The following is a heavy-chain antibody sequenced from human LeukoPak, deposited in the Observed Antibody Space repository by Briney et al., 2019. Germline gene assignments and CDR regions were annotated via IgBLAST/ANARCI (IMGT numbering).Heavy chain of an antibody. J-gene: IGHJ3*02. CDR1: GFTFSSYS. D-gene: IGHD2-15*01. V-gene: IGHV3-48*04. CDR2: ISSSSSTI. Sequence: GGSLRLSCAASGFTFSSYSMNWVRQAPGKGLEWVSYISSSSSTIYYADSVKGRLTISRDNAKNSLYLQMNSLRAEDTAVYYCARARGSATSDVFDIWGQGTMVTVSS. CDR3: ARARGSATSDVFDI.